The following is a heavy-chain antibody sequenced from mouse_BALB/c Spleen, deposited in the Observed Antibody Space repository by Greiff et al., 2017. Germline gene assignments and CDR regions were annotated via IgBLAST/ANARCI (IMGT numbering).Heavy chain of an antibody. V-gene: IGHV1S81*02. CDR3: TRRGVRLGAMDY. D-gene: IGHD2-14*01. J-gene: IGHJ4*01. CDR1: GYTFTSYY. CDR2: INPSNGGT. Sequence: VQLQESGAELVKPGASVKLSCKASGYTFTSYYMYWVKQRPGQGLEWIGEINPSNGGTNFNEKFKSKATLTVDKSSSTAYMQLSSLTSEDSAVYYCTRRGVRLGAMDYWGQGTSVTVSS.